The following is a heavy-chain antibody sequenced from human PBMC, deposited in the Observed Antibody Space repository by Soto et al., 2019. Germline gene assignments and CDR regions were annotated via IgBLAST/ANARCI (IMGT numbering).Heavy chain of an antibody. V-gene: IGHV5-51*01. CDR2: IYPGDSDT. D-gene: IGHD2-15*01. CDR3: AVNGGGRPQYNYYGMDV. CDR1: GYSFTSYW. J-gene: IGHJ6*02. Sequence: GESLKISCKSSGYSFTSYWIGWVRQMPGKGLEWMGIIYPGDSDTRYSPPFQGQVTISADKSISTAYLQWSSLKASDTAMYYCAVNGGGRPQYNYYGMDVWGQGTTVTVSS.